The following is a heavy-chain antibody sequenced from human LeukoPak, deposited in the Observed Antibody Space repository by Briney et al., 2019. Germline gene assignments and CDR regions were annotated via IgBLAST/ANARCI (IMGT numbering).Heavy chain of an antibody. J-gene: IGHJ6*02. CDR2: ISYDGSNK. V-gene: IGHV3-30-3*01. Sequence: GGSLRLSCAASGFTFSSYAMHWVRQAPGKGLEWVAVISYDGSNKYYADSVKGRFTISRDNSKNTLYLQMNSLRAEDTAVYYCARLKRSSHYYGMDVWGQGTTVTVSS. D-gene: IGHD4/OR15-4a*01. CDR1: GFTFSSYA. CDR3: ARLKRSSHYYGMDV.